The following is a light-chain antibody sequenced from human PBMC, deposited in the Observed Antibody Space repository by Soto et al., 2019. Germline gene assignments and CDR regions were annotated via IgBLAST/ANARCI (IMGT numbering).Light chain of an antibody. CDR2: GAS. CDR3: QRCDNARRIT. CDR1: QDIAGY. V-gene: IGKV1-27*01. Sequence: DIQVTQSPSSVSASVGDRVTITCRASQDIAGYLAWYQHKPGRTPELLIHGASTLQSGVPSRFSGSGSGTDFTLTIRSLQTEDVATYYCQRCDNARRITFGQGTRLEIK. J-gene: IGKJ5*01.